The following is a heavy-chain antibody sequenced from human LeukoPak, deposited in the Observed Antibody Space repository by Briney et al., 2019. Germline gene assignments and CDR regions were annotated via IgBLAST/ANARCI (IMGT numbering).Heavy chain of an antibody. D-gene: IGHD1-26*01. J-gene: IGHJ4*02. Sequence: GGSLRLSCAASGFTFSSYAMHWVRQAPVKGLEYVSAISSNGGSTYYANSVKGRFTISRDNSKNQLHLQMGSLRAEDMAVYYCAREPWELPQYYFDYWGRGTLVTVCS. CDR2: ISSNGGST. CDR1: GFTFSSYA. CDR3: AREPWELPQYYFDY. V-gene: IGHV3-64*01.